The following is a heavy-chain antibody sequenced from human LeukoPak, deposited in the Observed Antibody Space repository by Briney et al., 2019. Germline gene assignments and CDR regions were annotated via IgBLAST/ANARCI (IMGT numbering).Heavy chain of an antibody. V-gene: IGHV3-30*18. Sequence: GRSLRLSCAASGFTFSSYGMHWVRQAPGKGLEWVAVISYDGSNKYHADSVKGRFTISRDNSKNTLYLQMNSLRAEDTAVYYCAKDGRGFAYCSSTSCYFDYWGQGTLVTVSS. CDR2: ISYDGSNK. CDR3: AKDGRGFAYCSSTSCYFDY. CDR1: GFTFSSYG. D-gene: IGHD2-2*01. J-gene: IGHJ4*02.